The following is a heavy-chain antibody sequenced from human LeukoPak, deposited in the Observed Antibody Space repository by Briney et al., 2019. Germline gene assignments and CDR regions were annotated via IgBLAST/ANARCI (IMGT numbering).Heavy chain of an antibody. CDR1: GFTFYDYG. J-gene: IGHJ4*02. D-gene: IGHD5-18*01. V-gene: IGHV3-20*04. CDR3: ARSFGYSYLDY. Sequence: PGGSLRLSCAASGFTFYDYGLSWVRQAPGKGLEWVSGINWNGGSTGYADSVKGRFTISRDNAKNSLYLQMNSLRAEDTAVYYCARSFGYSYLDYWGQGTLVTVSS. CDR2: INWNGGST.